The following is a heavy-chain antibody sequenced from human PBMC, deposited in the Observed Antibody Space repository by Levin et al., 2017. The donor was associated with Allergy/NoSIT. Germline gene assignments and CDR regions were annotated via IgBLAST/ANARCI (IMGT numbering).Heavy chain of an antibody. CDR3: AREWQLPVPFDS. D-gene: IGHD1-26*01. CDR2: ISTYNGDT. V-gene: IGHV1-18*01. J-gene: IGHJ4*02. Sequence: EASVKVSCKATGYKFINYGISWVRQAPGQGLEWMGWISTYNGDTNYAQKFQDRVTMTTDTSTSTVYLELRSLRSDDTAVYYCAREWQLPVPFDSWGQGTLITVSS. CDR1: GYKFINYG.